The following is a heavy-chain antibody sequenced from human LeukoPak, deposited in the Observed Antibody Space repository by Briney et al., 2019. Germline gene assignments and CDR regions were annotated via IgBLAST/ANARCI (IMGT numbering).Heavy chain of an antibody. V-gene: IGHV4-34*01. D-gene: IGHD3-9*01. J-gene: IGHJ6*02. Sequence: SERRSPAWPLYGASLSRVYSRWIRQPPGKGLEWIGEINRSGGTNYNPSLKSRVTLSVDTSINQFSRKLSSVTAADTDVYYCARGLVNYYVYGITFCGQGTTVTVSS. CDR3: ARGLVNYYVYGITF. CDR1: GASLSRVY. CDR2: INRSGGT.